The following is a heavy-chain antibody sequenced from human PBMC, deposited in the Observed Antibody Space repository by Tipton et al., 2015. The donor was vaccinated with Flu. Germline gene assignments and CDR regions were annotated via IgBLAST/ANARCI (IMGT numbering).Heavy chain of an antibody. CDR2: IFYTGNT. CDR1: GDSMNSFY. Sequence: TLSLTCTVSGDSMNSFYWSWIRQPPGKGLEWIGSIFYTGNTDYSPSHKSRVTISLDTSKNQFSLELTSMTAADTAVYYCARVNRSWLVPWGQGTLVTVSS. J-gene: IGHJ5*02. CDR3: ARVNRSWLVP. V-gene: IGHV4-59*13. D-gene: IGHD2/OR15-2a*01.